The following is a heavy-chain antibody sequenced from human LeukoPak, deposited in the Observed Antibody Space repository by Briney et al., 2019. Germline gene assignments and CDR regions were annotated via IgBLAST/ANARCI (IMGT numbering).Heavy chain of an antibody. CDR3: ARKVPETPGYYFDY. J-gene: IGHJ4*02. CDR1: GGSISSSNW. Sequence: SGTLSLTCAVSGGSISSSNWWSWVRQPPGKGLEWIGEIYHSGSTNYNPSLKSRVTISVDKSKNQFSLKLSSVTAADTAVYYCARKVPETPGYYFDYWGQGTLVTVSS. CDR2: IYHSGST. V-gene: IGHV4-4*02.